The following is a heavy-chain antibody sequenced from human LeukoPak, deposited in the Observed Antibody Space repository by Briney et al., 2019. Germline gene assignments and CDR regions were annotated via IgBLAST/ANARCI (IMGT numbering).Heavy chain of an antibody. V-gene: IGHV3-21*01. Sequence: GGSLRLSCAASGFILSSYSMNWVRQAPGKGLEWVSSISRSSDYIYYTDSVKGRFTISRDNSKNTLYLQMNSLRAEDTAVYYCAKPRLGYCSSTSCYGVGYFDYWGQGTLVTVSS. D-gene: IGHD2-2*01. J-gene: IGHJ4*02. CDR3: AKPRLGYCSSTSCYGVGYFDY. CDR1: GFILSSYS. CDR2: ISRSSDYI.